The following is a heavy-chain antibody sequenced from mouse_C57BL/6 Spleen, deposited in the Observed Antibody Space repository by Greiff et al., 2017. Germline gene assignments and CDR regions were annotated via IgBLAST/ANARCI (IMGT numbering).Heavy chain of an antibody. CDR1: GYTFTSYW. CDR3: ERWGYYGNSCAMDY. Sequence: QVQLQQPGAELVKPGASVKLSCKASGYTFTSYWMHWVKQRPGQGLEWIGLIHPNSGSTNYNEKFKSKATLAVDKSSSTAYMQLSSLTSEDSAVYYCERWGYYGNSCAMDYWGQGTSVTVSS. CDR2: IHPNSGST. V-gene: IGHV1-64*01. J-gene: IGHJ4*01. D-gene: IGHD1-1*01.